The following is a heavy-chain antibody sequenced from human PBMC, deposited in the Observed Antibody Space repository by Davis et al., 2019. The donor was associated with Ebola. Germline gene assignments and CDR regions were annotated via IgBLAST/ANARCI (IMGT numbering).Heavy chain of an antibody. CDR1: GGSFSGYY. V-gene: IGHV4-34*01. J-gene: IGHJ6*02. CDR2: INHSGST. Sequence: SETLSLTCAVYGGSFSGYYWSWIRQPPGKGLEWIGEINHSGSTNYNPSLKSRVTISVDTSKNQFSLKLSSVTAADTAVYYCAGVGGFWSGYGMDVWGQGTTVTVSS. CDR3: AGVGGFWSGYGMDV. D-gene: IGHD3-3*01.